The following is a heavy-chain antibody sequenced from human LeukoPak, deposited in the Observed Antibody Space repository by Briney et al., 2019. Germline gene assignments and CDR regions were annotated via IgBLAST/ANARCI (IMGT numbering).Heavy chain of an antibody. CDR1: GGSFSGYY. CDR3: ARALLEMATIAYFDY. D-gene: IGHD5-24*01. J-gene: IGHJ4*02. CDR2: INHSGST. V-gene: IGHV4-34*01. Sequence: SETLSLTCAVYGGSFSGYYWSWIRQPRGKGLEWIGEINHSGSTNYNPSLKSRVTISVDTSKNQFSLKLSSVTAADTAVYYCARALLEMATIAYFDYWGQGTLVTVSS.